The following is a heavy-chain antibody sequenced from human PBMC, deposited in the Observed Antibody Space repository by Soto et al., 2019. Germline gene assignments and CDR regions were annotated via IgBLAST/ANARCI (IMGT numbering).Heavy chain of an antibody. CDR3: ARDKIKGAPDYLDS. J-gene: IGHJ4*02. Sequence: DSVQGRFTISRDDSKSTLYLQMNSLRPEDTAVYYCARDKIKGAPDYLDSWGQGTLVTVSS. D-gene: IGHD1-26*01. V-gene: IGHV3-30*01.